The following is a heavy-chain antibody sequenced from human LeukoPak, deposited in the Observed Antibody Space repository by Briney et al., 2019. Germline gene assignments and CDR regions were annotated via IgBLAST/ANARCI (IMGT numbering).Heavy chain of an antibody. CDR1: VGTFSSYA. D-gene: IGHD3-10*01. CDR2: IIPIFGTA. V-gene: IGHV1-69*01. Sequence: SVKVACKASVGTFSSYAISWVRQAPGQGLEWMGGIIPIFGTANYAQKLQGRVTITADESTSTACMDVSSLRSEDTAVYYCARGITPPYFDYWGQGTLVTVSS. J-gene: IGHJ4*02. CDR3: ARGITPPYFDY.